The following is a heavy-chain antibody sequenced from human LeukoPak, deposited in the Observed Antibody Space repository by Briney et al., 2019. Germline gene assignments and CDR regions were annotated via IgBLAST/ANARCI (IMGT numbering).Heavy chain of an antibody. J-gene: IGHJ4*02. V-gene: IGHV4-59*01. CDR3: AKTDSSGWYVFDY. CDR2: IHYSGRT. D-gene: IGHD6-19*01. CDR1: GGSISSYY. Sequence: SETLSLTCTVSGGSISSYYWSWIRQPPGKGLEWIGHIHYSGRTNNNPSLKSRVTISVDTSKNQFSLKLSSVTAADTAVYYCAKTDSSGWYVFDYWGQGTLVTVSS.